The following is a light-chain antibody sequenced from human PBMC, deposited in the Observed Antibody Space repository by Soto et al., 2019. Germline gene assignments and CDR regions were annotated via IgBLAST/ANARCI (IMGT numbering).Light chain of an antibody. CDR1: QGVGGW. V-gene: IGKV1-12*01. J-gene: IGKJ3*01. CDR3: QQTHSLPLS. Sequence: QMTQSPSSVSASVGDRVTMTCRASQGVGGWLAWYQQKPGKVPKLLIYATSSLHSGVPSRFSGSGSGTDFTLSISSLQPEDFATYYCQQTHSLPLSFGPGTKVDIK. CDR2: ATS.